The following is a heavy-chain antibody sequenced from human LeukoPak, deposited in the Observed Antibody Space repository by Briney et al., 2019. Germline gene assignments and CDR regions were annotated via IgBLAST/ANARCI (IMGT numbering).Heavy chain of an antibody. J-gene: IGHJ4*02. CDR2: ISGSGGST. Sequence: PGGSLRLSCGASGFTFSNYAMSWVRQAPGKGLEWVSAISGSGGSTYYADSVKGRFTISRDNSKNTLYLQMNSLRAEDTAVYYCAKGGTYDILTGYYIDWGQGTLVTVSA. CDR1: GFTFSNYA. D-gene: IGHD3-9*01. CDR3: AKGGTYDILTGYYID. V-gene: IGHV3-23*01.